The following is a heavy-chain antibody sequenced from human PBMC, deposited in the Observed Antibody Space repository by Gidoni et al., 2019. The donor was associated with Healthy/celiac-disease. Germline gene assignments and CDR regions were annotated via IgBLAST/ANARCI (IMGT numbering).Heavy chain of an antibody. V-gene: IGHV3-33*01. CDR1: GVTFSSYG. CDR3: ARNYDSSGYSLDY. J-gene: IGHJ4*02. CDR2: IWYDGSNK. D-gene: IGHD3-22*01. Sequence: QVQLVESGGGVVQPGRSRRRSCAASGVTFSSYGRHWVRQAPGKGLEWVAVIWYDGSNKYYADSVKGRFTISRDNSKNTLYLQMNSLRAEATAVYYCARNYDSSGYSLDYWGQGTLVTVSS.